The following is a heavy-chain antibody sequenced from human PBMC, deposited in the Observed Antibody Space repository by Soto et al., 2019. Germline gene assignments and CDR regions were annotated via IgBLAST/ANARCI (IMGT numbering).Heavy chain of an antibody. J-gene: IGHJ6*02. D-gene: IGHD2-21*01. V-gene: IGHV3-30*18. CDR2: IFYDGSAQ. CDR1: GFTFSTFG. CDR3: AKCVIGMMFGMGV. Sequence: GGSLRLSSVGSGFTFSTFGMHWVRQAPGKGLEWVANIFYDGSAQCYGDSVKGRFTISRDNSKKTLHLEMKSLRSEDTAIYYCAKCVIGMMFGMGVWGQGTTVTVSS.